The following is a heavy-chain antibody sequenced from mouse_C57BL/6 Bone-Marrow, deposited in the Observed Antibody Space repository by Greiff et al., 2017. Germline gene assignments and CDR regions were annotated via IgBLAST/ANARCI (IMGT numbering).Heavy chain of an antibody. CDR1: GFTFSDYG. CDR2: ISSGSSTI. CDR3: ARPYYYGSSPWFAY. V-gene: IGHV5-17*01. J-gene: IGHJ3*01. Sequence: EVKLMESGGGLVKPGGSLKLSCAASGFTFSDYGMHWVRQAPEKGLEWVAYISSGSSTIYYADTVKGRFTISRDNAKNTLFLQMTSLRSEDTAMYYCARPYYYGSSPWFAYWGQGTLVTVSA. D-gene: IGHD1-1*01.